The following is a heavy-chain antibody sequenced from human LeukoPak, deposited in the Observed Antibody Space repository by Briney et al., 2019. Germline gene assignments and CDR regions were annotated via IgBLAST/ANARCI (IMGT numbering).Heavy chain of an antibody. CDR3: TRDALFGSGRTHLDF. CDR2: IKHDGSEA. Sequence: GGSLRLSSAASEFTFNRYWMSWVRQAPGKGLEWVANIKHDGSEAHYVDSVKGRFTISRDNAKNSLSLQMNSLNVDDTGVYFCTRDALFGSGRTHLDFWSQGTLVSVSS. V-gene: IGHV3-7*04. CDR1: EFTFNRYW. D-gene: IGHD3-10*01. J-gene: IGHJ4*02.